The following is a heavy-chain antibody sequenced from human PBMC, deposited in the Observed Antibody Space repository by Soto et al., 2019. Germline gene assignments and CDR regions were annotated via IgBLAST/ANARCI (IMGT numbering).Heavy chain of an antibody. Sequence: QVQLVQSGAEVKKPGASVKVSCKASGYTFTSYDINWVRQATGQGLEWMGWMNPNSGNTGYAQKFQGRVTMTRNTSISTAYMELSSLRSEYTAVYYCALPPYYYDSSGYWFDYWGQGTLVTVSS. D-gene: IGHD3-22*01. CDR3: ALPPYYYDSSGYWFDY. V-gene: IGHV1-8*01. J-gene: IGHJ4*02. CDR1: GYTFTSYD. CDR2: MNPNSGNT.